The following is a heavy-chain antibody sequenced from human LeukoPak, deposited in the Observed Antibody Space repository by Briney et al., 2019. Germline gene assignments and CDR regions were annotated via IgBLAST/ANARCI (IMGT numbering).Heavy chain of an antibody. Sequence: PGGSLRLSCAASGFTFSSYEMNWVRQAPGKGQEWVSYISSSGSTIYYADSVKGRFTISRDNAKNSLYLQMNSLRAEDTAVYYCARGRVMATLFDYWGQGTLVTVSS. CDR1: GFTFSSYE. D-gene: IGHD5-24*01. V-gene: IGHV3-48*03. J-gene: IGHJ4*02. CDR3: ARGRVMATLFDY. CDR2: ISSSGSTI.